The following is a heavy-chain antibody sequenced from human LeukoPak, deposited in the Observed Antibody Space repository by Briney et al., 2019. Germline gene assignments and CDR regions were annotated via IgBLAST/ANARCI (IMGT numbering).Heavy chain of an antibody. J-gene: IGHJ3*02. V-gene: IGHV3-33*03. CDR2: IWYDGSNK. CDR3: ATGPPRFGHAFHI. Sequence: GGSLRLSCAASGFTFSSYGMHWVRQAPGKGLEWVAVIWYDGSNKYYADSVKGRFIISRDNAKNSLYLQVNSLRVEDTALYYCATGPPRFGHAFHIWGQGTMVTVSS. D-gene: IGHD3-16*01. CDR1: GFTFSSYG.